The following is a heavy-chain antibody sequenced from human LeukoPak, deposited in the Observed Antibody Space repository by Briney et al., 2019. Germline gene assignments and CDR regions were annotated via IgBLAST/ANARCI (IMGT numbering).Heavy chain of an antibody. CDR1: GASMSTDY. CDR2: LLDSWRT. Sequence: SETLSLTCTVSGASMSTDYWSWRRQPPGKGLKWSVYLLDSWRTKDNPSLQSRVTLSADTSKNQFSLRLTSVTAADTAVYYCATIRRGSIYGYFALRGQGILVSVSS. V-gene: IGHV4-59*01. CDR3: ATIRRGSIYGYFAL. J-gene: IGHJ4*02. D-gene: IGHD5-18*01.